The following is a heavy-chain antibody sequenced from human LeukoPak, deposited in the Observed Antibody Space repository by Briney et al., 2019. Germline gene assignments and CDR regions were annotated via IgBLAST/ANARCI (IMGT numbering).Heavy chain of an antibody. J-gene: IGHJ4*02. V-gene: IGHV3-64*04. CDR2: VNNNGGTT. CDR1: GFIFTSYP. D-gene: IGHD3-10*01. Sequence: GGSLRLSCSASGFIFTSYPMHWVRQAPGKGLEYVAVVNNNGGTTCYADSVKGRFTSSRDNSKNTLYLQMNNLRAEDTAAYYCAKGSFWGQGTLVTVSS. CDR3: AKGSF.